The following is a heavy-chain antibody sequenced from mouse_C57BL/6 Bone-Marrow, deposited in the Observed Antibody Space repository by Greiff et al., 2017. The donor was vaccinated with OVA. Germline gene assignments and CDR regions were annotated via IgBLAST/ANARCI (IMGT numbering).Heavy chain of an antibody. J-gene: IGHJ2*01. Sequence: EVKLMESGGDLVKPGGSLKLSCAASGFTFSSYGMSWVRQTPDKRLEWVATISSGGSYTYYPDSVKGRFTISRDNAKNTLYLQMSSLKSEDTAMYYCARLPWVDYWGQGTTLTVSS. V-gene: IGHV5-6*01. CDR2: ISSGGSYT. CDR3: ARLPWVDY. CDR1: GFTFSSYG.